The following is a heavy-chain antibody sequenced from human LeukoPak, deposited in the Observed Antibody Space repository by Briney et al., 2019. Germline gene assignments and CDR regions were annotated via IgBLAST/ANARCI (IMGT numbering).Heavy chain of an antibody. J-gene: IGHJ3*02. CDR3: ARDVYYYDSSGYYAFDI. D-gene: IGHD3-22*01. CDR1: GFTFSSYW. CDR2: IKQDGSEK. V-gene: IGHV3-7*01. Sequence: GGSLRLSCAASGFTFSSYWMSWVHQAPRKGLEWVANIKQDGSEKYYVDSVKGRFTISRDNAKNSLYLQMNSLRAEDTAVYYCARDVYYYDSSGYYAFDIWGQGTMVTVSS.